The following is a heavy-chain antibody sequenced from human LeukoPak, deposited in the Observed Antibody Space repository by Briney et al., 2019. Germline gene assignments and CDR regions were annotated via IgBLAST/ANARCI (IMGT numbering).Heavy chain of an antibody. V-gene: IGHV4-39*07. CDR3: ARIRIAAAGNYGMDV. D-gene: IGHD6-13*01. CDR1: GASINSSGYY. Sequence: SETLSLTCTVSGASINSSGYYWGWIRQPPGKGLEWIGSHYYSGSTYYNPSLKSRVTISVDTSKNQFSLKLSSVTAADTAVYYCARIRIAAAGNYGMDVWGQGTTVTVSS. CDR2: HYYSGST. J-gene: IGHJ6*02.